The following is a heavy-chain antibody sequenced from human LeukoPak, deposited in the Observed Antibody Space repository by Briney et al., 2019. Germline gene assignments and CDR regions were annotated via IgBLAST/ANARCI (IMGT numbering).Heavy chain of an antibody. CDR1: GFTFSNYW. D-gene: IGHD2-2*01. V-gene: IGHV3-74*01. CDR3: TRDTSLGLDY. Sequence: GGSLRLSCAASGFTFSNYWMHWVRQTPGKGLIWVSRINRDGVSTTYADSVKGRFTISRDNAKKTLYLQMNSLRAEDTAVYYCTRDTSLGLDYWGQGTLVTVSS. J-gene: IGHJ4*02. CDR2: INRDGVST.